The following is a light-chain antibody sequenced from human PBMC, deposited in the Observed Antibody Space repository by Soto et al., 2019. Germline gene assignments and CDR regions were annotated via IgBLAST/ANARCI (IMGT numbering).Light chain of an antibody. CDR2: GNS. CDR1: SSNIGAGYD. J-gene: IGLJ2*01. Sequence: QPVLTQPPSVSGAPGQRVTISCTGSSSNIGAGYDVHWYQQLPGTAPKLLIYGNSNRPSGVSDRFSGSKSGTSASLAITWLQAEDEADYYCQSYDSSLSGSGVFGGGNKLTVL. V-gene: IGLV1-40*01. CDR3: QSYDSSLSGSGV.